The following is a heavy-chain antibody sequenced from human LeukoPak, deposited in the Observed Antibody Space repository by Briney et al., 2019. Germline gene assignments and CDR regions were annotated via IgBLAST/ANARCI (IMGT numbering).Heavy chain of an antibody. V-gene: IGHV4-59*08. D-gene: IGHD3-10*01. CDR1: GASVTIYY. J-gene: IGHJ4*02. CDR2: FYYSGST. Sequence: PSETLSLTCTVSGASVTIYYWSWIRHPPGKELEWIGYFYYSGSTTKNPSLKARFTISLDTSKNNLSLSLTSVTAADTAVYYCPRQTPPPPGDPVLVPPPQFVLWGQGALVTVSS. CDR3: PRQTPPPPGDPVLVPPPQFVL.